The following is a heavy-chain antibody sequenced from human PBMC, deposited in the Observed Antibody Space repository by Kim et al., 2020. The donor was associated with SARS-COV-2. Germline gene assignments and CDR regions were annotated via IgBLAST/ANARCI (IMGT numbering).Heavy chain of an antibody. J-gene: IGHJ2*01. CDR3: AKLLRTVTAYSWYFDL. CDR1: GFTFSTYA. Sequence: GGSLRLSCAASGFTFSTYAMNWVRQAPGKGLEWVSAISGSGGSTYYADSVRGRFTISRDNSKNTLYLQMNSLRAEDTALYYCAKLLRTVTAYSWYFDLWGRGTLVTVSS. V-gene: IGHV3-23*01. D-gene: IGHD4-17*01. CDR2: ISGSGGST.